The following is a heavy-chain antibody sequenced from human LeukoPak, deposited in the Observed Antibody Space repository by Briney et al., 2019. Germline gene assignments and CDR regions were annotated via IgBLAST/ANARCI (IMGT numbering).Heavy chain of an antibody. V-gene: IGHV4-61*02. CDR1: GGSISSGSYY. D-gene: IGHD2-2*01. J-gene: IGHJ3*02. CDR3: ASYCSSTSCYSAAFDI. CDR2: IYTSGST. Sequence: PSQTLSLTCTVSGGSISSGSYYWSWIRQPAGKGLEWIGRIYTSGSTNYNPSLKSRFTISVDTSKNQFSLKLSSVTAADTAVYYCASYCSSTSCYSAAFDIWGQGTMVTVSS.